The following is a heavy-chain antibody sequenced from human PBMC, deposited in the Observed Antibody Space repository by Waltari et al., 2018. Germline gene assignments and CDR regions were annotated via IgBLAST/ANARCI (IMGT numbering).Heavy chain of an antibody. J-gene: IGHJ4*02. Sequence: QVQLVQSGAEVKKPGASVKVSCKVSGYTLTELSMHWVRQAPGKGLEWMGGFDPEDGETNYAQKFQGRVTITADKSTSTAYMELSSLRSEDTAVYYCAIAGGEAAAPDYWGQGTLVTVSS. CDR3: AIAGGEAAAPDY. V-gene: IGHV1-24*01. CDR2: FDPEDGET. D-gene: IGHD6-13*01. CDR1: GYTLTELS.